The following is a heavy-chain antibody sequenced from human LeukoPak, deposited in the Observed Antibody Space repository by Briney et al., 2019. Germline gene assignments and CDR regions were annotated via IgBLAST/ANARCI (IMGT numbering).Heavy chain of an antibody. CDR1: GYTFTGYY. Sequence: GASVKVSCKASGYTFTGYYMHWVRQAPGQGLEWMGWINPNSGGTNYAQKFQGRVTMTRDTSISTAYMELSRLRSDDTAVYYCARDERFEEYYDILTGPTGADYWGQGTLVTVSS. V-gene: IGHV1-2*02. J-gene: IGHJ4*02. D-gene: IGHD3-9*01. CDR3: ARDERFEEYYDILTGPTGADY. CDR2: INPNSGGT.